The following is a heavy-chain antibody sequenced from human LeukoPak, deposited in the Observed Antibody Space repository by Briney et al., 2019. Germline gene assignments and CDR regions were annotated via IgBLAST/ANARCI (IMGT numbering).Heavy chain of an antibody. D-gene: IGHD2-8*01. Sequence: SETLSLTCTVSGGSISSYYWSWIRQPPGKGLEWIGYIYFTGSATYNPSLKSRVTISGDTSKNQFSLNLSSVTAADTAVYYCATMLSRKNYWGQGTLVTVSS. CDR2: IYFTGSA. CDR1: GGSISSYY. V-gene: IGHV4-59*12. J-gene: IGHJ4*02. CDR3: ATMLSRKNY.